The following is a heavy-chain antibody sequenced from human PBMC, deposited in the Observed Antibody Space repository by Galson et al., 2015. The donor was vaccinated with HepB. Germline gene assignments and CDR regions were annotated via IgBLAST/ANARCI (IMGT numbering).Heavy chain of an antibody. CDR1: GFTFSSYA. J-gene: IGHJ4*02. D-gene: IGHD7-27*01. CDR3: ARDPPLGTPFDY. V-gene: IGHV3-30*04. Sequence: SLRLSCAASGFTFSSYAMHWVRQAPGKGLEWVAVISYDGSNKYYADSVKGRFTISRDNSKNTLYLQMNSLRAEDTAVYYCARDPPLGTPFDYWGQGTLVTVSS. CDR2: ISYDGSNK.